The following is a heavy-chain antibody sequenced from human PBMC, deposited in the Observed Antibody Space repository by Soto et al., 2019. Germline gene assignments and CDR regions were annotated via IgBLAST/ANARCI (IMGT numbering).Heavy chain of an antibody. Sequence: QVQLQESGPGLVKPSGTLSLTCAVSSGSISTSNWWSWVRQPPGKGLERIGEIYHSGSTNYNPSLKSRVTISVDKAENQFSLKLSSVTAADMAVYFCARQITGTNGFDYWGQGTLDTVSS. CDR3: ARQITGTNGFDY. V-gene: IGHV4-4*02. CDR2: IYHSGST. D-gene: IGHD1-7*01. J-gene: IGHJ4*02. CDR1: SGSISTSNW.